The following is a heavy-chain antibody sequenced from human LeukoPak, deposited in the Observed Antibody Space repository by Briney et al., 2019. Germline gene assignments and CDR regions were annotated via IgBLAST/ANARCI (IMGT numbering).Heavy chain of an antibody. J-gene: IGHJ4*02. Sequence: GGSLRLSCAASGFNFSSYAMTWVRQAPGKGLEWVSGVTGPSSNTYYADSVKGRFTISRDNSKNMLYLEMNSLRVEDTAIYYCAKGRSSSTSCPNYWGRGTLVTVSS. CDR2: VTGPSSNT. CDR3: AKGRSSSTSCPNY. CDR1: GFNFSSYA. D-gene: IGHD2-2*01. V-gene: IGHV3-23*01.